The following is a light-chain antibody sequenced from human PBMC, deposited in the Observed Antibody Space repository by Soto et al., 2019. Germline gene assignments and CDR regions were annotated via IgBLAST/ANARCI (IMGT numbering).Light chain of an antibody. CDR1: SSNIGAGYD. CDR2: GNS. CDR3: QSYDSSLSGKV. V-gene: IGLV1-40*01. J-gene: IGLJ1*01. Sequence: QSVLTQPPSVSGAPGQRVTISSTGSSSNIGAGYDVHWYQQLPGTAPKLLIYGNSNRPSGVPDRFSGSKSGTSASLAITGLQAEDEADYYCQSYDSSLSGKVFGTGTQLTVL.